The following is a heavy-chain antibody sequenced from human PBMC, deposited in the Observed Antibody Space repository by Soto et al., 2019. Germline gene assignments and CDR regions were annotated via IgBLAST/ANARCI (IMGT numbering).Heavy chain of an antibody. CDR3: AKDSGRLGELSFVDY. D-gene: IGHD3-16*02. CDR2: ISWNSGSI. CDR1: GFTFDDYA. J-gene: IGHJ4*02. Sequence: LRLSCAASGFTFDDYAMHWVRQAPGKGLEWVSGISWNSGSIGYADSVKGRFTISRDNAKNSLYLQMNSLRAEDTALYYCAKDSGRLGELSFVDYWGQGTLVTVSS. V-gene: IGHV3-9*01.